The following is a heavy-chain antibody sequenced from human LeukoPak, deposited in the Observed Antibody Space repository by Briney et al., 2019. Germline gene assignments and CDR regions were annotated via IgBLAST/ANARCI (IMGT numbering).Heavy chain of an antibody. V-gene: IGHV1-2*02. J-gene: IGHJ1*01. CDR1: GYTFTGYY. D-gene: IGHD3-22*01. CDR2: INPNSGGT. CDR3: ARATYYYDSSGYRSEYFQH. Sequence: ASVKVSCKASGYTFTGYYMHWVRQAPGQGLEWMGWINPNSGGTNYAQKFQGRVTMTRDTSISTAYMELSRLRSDDTDVYYCARATYYYDSSGYRSEYFQHWGQGTLVTVSS.